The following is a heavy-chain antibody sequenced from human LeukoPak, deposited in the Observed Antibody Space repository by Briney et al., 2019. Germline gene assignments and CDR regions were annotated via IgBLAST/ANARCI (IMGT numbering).Heavy chain of an antibody. CDR2: IKQDGSEK. Sequence: GGSLRLSCAASGFTLSSYWMTWVCQAPGKGLEWVANIKQDGSEKYYVDSVKGRFIISRDNAKNSLYLQINSLRVEDTAVYYCAREAHFMVRGVIIRRDGLDVWGKGTTVTVSS. V-gene: IGHV3-7*03. J-gene: IGHJ6*04. CDR1: GFTLSSYW. D-gene: IGHD3-10*01. CDR3: AREAHFMVRGVIIRRDGLDV.